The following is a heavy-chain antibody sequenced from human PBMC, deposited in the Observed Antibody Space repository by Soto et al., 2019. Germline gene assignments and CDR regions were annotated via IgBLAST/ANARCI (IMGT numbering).Heavy chain of an antibody. CDR2: IRTNGGST. D-gene: IGHD4-17*01. Sequence: GGSLRLSCAASGFIFSAYPMHWVRQAPGKGLEYVSAIRTNGGSTYYANSVKGRFTISRDNSKNTLYLQMGSLRAEDMAIYYCARGDDYDPFDYCGQGSVVTGSS. CDR3: ARGDDYDPFDY. J-gene: IGHJ4*01. CDR1: GFIFSAYP. V-gene: IGHV3-64*01.